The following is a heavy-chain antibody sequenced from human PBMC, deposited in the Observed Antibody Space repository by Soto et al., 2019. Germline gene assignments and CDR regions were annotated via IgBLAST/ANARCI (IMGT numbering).Heavy chain of an antibody. CDR1: GFTFSTYA. CDR3: AKGGISLIVVATPADYSDS. CDR2: ISYDGSNK. D-gene: IGHD3-22*01. J-gene: IGHJ4*02. V-gene: IGHV3-30*18. Sequence: GGSLRLSCAASGFTFSTYAMPWVRQAPGKGLEWVAVISYDGSNKYYADSVKGRFSISRDNSKNTLYLQMNSLRAEDTAVYYCAKGGISLIVVATPADYSDSWGQGTLVTLSS.